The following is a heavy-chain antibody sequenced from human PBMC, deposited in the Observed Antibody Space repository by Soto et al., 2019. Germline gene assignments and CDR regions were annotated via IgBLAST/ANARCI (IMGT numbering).Heavy chain of an antibody. CDR1: GYTFRSYG. Sequence: QVQLVQSGGEVKKLGASVKVSCKASGYTFRSYGISWVRQAPGQGLEWMGWISAYNGNTKYAQKLQGRVTMTTDTSTRKAYLEVRSLRSDDTAVYYCGRDGGAAAGHDYWGQGTLVTVSS. D-gene: IGHD6-13*01. CDR3: GRDGGAAAGHDY. V-gene: IGHV1-18*01. J-gene: IGHJ4*02. CDR2: ISAYNGNT.